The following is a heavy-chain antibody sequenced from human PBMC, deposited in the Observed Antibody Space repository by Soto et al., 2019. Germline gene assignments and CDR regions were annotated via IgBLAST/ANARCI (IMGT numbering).Heavy chain of an antibody. V-gene: IGHV4-31*03. CDR3: ARDLGPEHSLFDP. Sequence: QVQLQESGPGLVKPSQTLSLTCTVSGGSISSGGYYWSWIRQHPGKGLEWIGYIYYSGSTYYNPSIKSGVTISVDTSKNQFSLKLSSVTAADTAVYYCARDLGPEHSLFDPWGQGTLVTVSS. CDR2: IYYSGST. J-gene: IGHJ5*02. CDR1: GGSISSGGYY. D-gene: IGHD7-27*01.